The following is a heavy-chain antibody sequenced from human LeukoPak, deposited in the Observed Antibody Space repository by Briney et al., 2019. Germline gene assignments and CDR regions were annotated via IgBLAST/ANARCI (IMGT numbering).Heavy chain of an antibody. J-gene: IGHJ6*04. CDR2: ISSSGSTI. CDR1: GFTISNYA. V-gene: IGHV3-48*03. D-gene: IGHD3-10*02. CDR3: AELGITMIGGV. Sequence: GGSLRLSCAASGFTISNYAMSWVRQAPGKGLEWASYISSSGSTIYYADSVKGRFTISRDNAKNSLYLQMNSLRAEDTAVYYCAELGITMIGGVWGKGTTVTISS.